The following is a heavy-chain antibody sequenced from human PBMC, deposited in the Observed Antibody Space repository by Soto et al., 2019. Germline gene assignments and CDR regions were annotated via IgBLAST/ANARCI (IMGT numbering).Heavy chain of an antibody. CDR1: GGSISSSNW. Sequence: PSETLSLTCAVSGGSISSSNWWSWVRQPPGKGLEWIGYIYYSGSTNYNPSLKSRVTISVDTSKNQFSLKLSSVTAADTAVYYCARYTTVTTWGMDVWGQGTTVTVSS. J-gene: IGHJ6*02. CDR2: IYYSGST. CDR3: ARYTTVTTWGMDV. D-gene: IGHD4-4*01. V-gene: IGHV4-4*02.